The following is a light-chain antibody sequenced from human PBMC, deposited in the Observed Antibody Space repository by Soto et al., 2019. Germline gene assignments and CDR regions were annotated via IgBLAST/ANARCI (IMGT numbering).Light chain of an antibody. J-gene: IGLJ3*02. Sequence: SVLTQPASVSGSPGQSITISCTGSSSDVGSYKFVAWYQHHPGKAPKVVIYEDSSRPSGVSNRFSGAKSGNVASLTISGLQPEDEADYYCSSYTRAHSLVFGGGTKVTVL. CDR2: EDS. V-gene: IGLV2-14*01. CDR3: SSYTRAHSLV. CDR1: SSDVGSYKF.